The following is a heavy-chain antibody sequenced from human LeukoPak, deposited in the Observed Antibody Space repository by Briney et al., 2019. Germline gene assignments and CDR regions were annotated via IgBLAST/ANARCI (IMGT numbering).Heavy chain of an antibody. J-gene: IGHJ4*02. CDR3: AKDHSVTYYDILTGKVDY. CDR2: INWNGGRT. CDR1: GFTFDDYG. Sequence: PGRTLRLSCAACGFTFDDYGMSWVRHAPAKGREWVSGINWNGGRTGYTESVKDRFTISRDNAKHSLYLQMNSLRDEDAALYYCAKDHSVTYYDILTGKVDYWGQGTLVTVSS. D-gene: IGHD3-9*01. V-gene: IGHV3-20*04.